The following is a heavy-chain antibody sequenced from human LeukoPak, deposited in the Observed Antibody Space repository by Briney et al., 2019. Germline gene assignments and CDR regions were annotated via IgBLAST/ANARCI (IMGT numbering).Heavy chain of an antibody. CDR3: ARDLAPEVTGWTQYDY. J-gene: IGHJ4*02. CDR2: ISSSSSTI. Sequence: PGGSLRLSCAASGFTFSSYSMNWVRQAPGKGLEWVSYISSSSSTIYYADSVKGRFTISRDNAKNSLYLQMNSLRAEDTAVYYCARDLAPEVTGWTQYDYWGQGTLVTVSS. V-gene: IGHV3-48*01. CDR1: GFTFSSYS. D-gene: IGHD3/OR15-3a*01.